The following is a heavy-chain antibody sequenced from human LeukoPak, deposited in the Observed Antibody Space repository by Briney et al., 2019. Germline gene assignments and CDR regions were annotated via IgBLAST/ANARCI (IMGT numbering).Heavy chain of an antibody. CDR3: ATTGMAARPPYYYSHMDV. CDR1: GGTFSSYG. J-gene: IGHJ6*03. V-gene: IGHV1-69*13. CDR2: LIPIFNTP. Sequence: ASVKVSCKASGGTFSSYGFNWVRQAPGQGLEWMGGLIPIFNTPNYAQKFQGRVSTTADESASTAYMELSSLRSEDTAMYYCATTGMAARPPYYYSHMDVWGNGTTVIVSS. D-gene: IGHD6-6*01.